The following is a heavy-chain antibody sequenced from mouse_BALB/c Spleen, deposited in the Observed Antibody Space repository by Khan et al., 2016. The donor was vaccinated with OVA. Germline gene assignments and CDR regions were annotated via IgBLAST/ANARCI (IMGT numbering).Heavy chain of an antibody. CDR2: INTYTGEP. CDR1: GYTFTNYG. Sequence: VESGPELVRPGASVKISCKASGYTFTNYGMNWVKQAPGKGLKWMGWINTYTGEPTYADDFKGRFAFSLETSASTAYLQIDNLKNEDTATYFCARPPYFSYVLDSWGQGTSVTVSS. D-gene: IGHD2-10*01. V-gene: IGHV9-3-1*01. J-gene: IGHJ4*01. CDR3: ARPPYFSYVLDS.